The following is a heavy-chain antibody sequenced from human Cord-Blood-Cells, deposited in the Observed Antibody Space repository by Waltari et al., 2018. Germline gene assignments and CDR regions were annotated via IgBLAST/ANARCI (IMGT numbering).Heavy chain of an antibody. J-gene: IGHJ6*02. Sequence: QVQLVQSGAEVKKPGASVKVSCKASGYTFTGYYMHWVRQAPGQGLEWMGLVNPNSGGTNNAQEFQGRVTMTSDTSISTAYMELSRLRSDDTAVYYCARVKIYGLYGMDVWGQGTTVTVSS. D-gene: IGHD4-17*01. CDR3: ARVKIYGLYGMDV. CDR2: VNPNSGGT. V-gene: IGHV1-2*06. CDR1: GYTFTGYY.